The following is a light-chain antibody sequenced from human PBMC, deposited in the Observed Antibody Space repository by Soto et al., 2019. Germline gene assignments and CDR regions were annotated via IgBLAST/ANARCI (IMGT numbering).Light chain of an antibody. V-gene: IGKV3D-15*01. Sequence: EIVMTQSPATLSLSPGQRATLSCRASQSVSSKVAWYQQRPGQAPRLLIYSASTRATGIPARLSGSGSGTEFTLIISSLQSEDFAVYYCQQYNNWPLWTFGQGTKVEIK. J-gene: IGKJ1*01. CDR2: SAS. CDR3: QQYNNWPLWT. CDR1: QSVSSK.